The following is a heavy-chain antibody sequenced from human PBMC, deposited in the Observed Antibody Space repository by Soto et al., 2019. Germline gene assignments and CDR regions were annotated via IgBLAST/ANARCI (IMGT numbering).Heavy chain of an antibody. CDR3: AKGSNPYYDFWSGYDGMDV. CDR1: GFXFSSYW. D-gene: IGHD3-3*01. CDR2: INSDGSST. J-gene: IGHJ6*02. V-gene: IGHV3-74*01. Sequence: GXLRLSCASSGFXFSSYWLHWVRQAPGNGLVWVSRINSDGSSTSYADSVKGRFTISRDNAKNTLYLQMNSLRAEDTAVYYCAKGSNPYYDFWSGYDGMDVWGQGTTVTVSS.